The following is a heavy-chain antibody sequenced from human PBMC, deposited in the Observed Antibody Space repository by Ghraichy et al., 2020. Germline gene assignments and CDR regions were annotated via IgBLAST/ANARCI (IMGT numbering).Heavy chain of an antibody. CDR2: INPSAGNT. CDR1: GFIFSDYY. V-gene: IGHV1-46*01. Sequence: ASVKVSCKASGFIFSDYYIHWVRQAPGQGLEWMGIINPSAGNTIFAQKFQGRISMTSDTSTRTIYMQLRSLRSDDTAVYYCARDRDPSTLVTPVKQNSFDPWGQGTLVRVSS. J-gene: IGHJ5*02. CDR3: ARDRDPSTLVTPVKQNSFDP. D-gene: IGHD4-23*01.